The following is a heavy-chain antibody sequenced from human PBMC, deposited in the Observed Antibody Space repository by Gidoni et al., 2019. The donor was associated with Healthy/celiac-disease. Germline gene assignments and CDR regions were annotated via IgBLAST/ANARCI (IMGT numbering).Heavy chain of an antibody. D-gene: IGHD4-4*01. CDR2: IWYDGSNK. Sequence: QVQLVESGGGVVQPGRSLRLSCAASGFTLSSYGMHWVRQAPGKGLEGVAVIWYDGSNKYYADSVKGRFTISRDNSKNTLYLQMNSLRAEDTAVYYCARSYSNYAEFDYWGQGTLVTVSS. CDR3: ARSYSNYAEFDY. CDR1: GFTLSSYG. V-gene: IGHV3-33*01. J-gene: IGHJ4*02.